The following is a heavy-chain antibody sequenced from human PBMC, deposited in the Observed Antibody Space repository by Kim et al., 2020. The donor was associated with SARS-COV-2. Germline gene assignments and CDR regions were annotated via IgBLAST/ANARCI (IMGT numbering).Heavy chain of an antibody. CDR3: AKVSSSWGEISGWFYYFDY. J-gene: IGHJ4*02. CDR1: GFTFSSYA. Sequence: GGSLRLSCAASGFTFSSYAMSWVRQAPGKGLEWVSAISGSGGSTYYADSVKGRFTISRDNSKNTLYLQMNSLRAEDTAVYYCAKVSSSWGEISGWFYYFDYWGQGTLVTVSS. CDR2: ISGSGGST. V-gene: IGHV3-23*01. D-gene: IGHD6-13*01.